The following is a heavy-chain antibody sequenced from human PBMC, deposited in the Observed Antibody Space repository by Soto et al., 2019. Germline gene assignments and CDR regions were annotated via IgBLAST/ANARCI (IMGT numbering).Heavy chain of an antibody. J-gene: IGHJ5*02. CDR2: IIPFFGTA. V-gene: IGHV1-69*13. CDR1: GGTFSTFG. CDR3: ARTAPMDAGDKYYYDL. D-gene: IGHD3-10*01. Sequence: SVKVSCKTSGGTFSTFGISWVRQAPGQGLEWMGGIIPFFGTAEYSQKFEDRITITADESTNTVYMDLRSLTSEDTAIYYCARTAPMDAGDKYYYDLWGQGALVTVSS.